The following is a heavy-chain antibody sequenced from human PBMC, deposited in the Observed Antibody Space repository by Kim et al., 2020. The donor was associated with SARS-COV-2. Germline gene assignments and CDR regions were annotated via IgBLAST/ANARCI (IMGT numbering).Heavy chain of an antibody. J-gene: IGHJ5*02. CDR2: MNPNNGDT. CDR1: GYTFTSYD. Sequence: ASVKVSFKAFGYTFTSYDINWVRQATGQGFEWLGWMNPNNGDTGYAQKFQGRVTMTRSTSIGTAYMELSSLRSEDTAVYYCARDYGGSSGWFDPWGQGTLVTVSS. V-gene: IGHV1-8*01. D-gene: IGHD2-15*01. CDR3: ARDYGGSSGWFDP.